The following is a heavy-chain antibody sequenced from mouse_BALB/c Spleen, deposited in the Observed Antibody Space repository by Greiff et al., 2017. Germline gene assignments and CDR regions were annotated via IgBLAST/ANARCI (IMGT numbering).Heavy chain of an antibody. J-gene: IGHJ4*01. D-gene: IGHD2-14*01. CDR2: INPDGGST. CDR3: ARPYYRYDDYYAMDY. CDR1: GFTFSSYG. V-gene: IGHV5-6-3*01. Sequence: EVQLVESGGGLVQPGASLKLSCAASGFTFSSYGMSWVRQTPDKRLELVANINPDGGSTYYPDSVKGRFTISRDNAKNTLYLQMSSLKSEDTAMYYCARPYYRYDDYYAMDYWGQGTSVTVSS.